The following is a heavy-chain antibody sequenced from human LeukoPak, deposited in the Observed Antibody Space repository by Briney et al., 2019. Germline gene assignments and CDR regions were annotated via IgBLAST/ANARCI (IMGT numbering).Heavy chain of an antibody. J-gene: IGHJ4*02. V-gene: IGHV3-23*01. Sequence: GGSLRLSCAASGFTFSSYAMSWVRQAPGKGLEWVSAISGTGGSTYYADSVKGRFTISRDNSKNTLYLQMNSLRAEDTAVYYCAKAGCSGGSCYSDYWGQGTLVTVSS. CDR3: AKAGCSGGSCYSDY. CDR2: ISGTGGST. CDR1: GFTFSSYA. D-gene: IGHD2-15*01.